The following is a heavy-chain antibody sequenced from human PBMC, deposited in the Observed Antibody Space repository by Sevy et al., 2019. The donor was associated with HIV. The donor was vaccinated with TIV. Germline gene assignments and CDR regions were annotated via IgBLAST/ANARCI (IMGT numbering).Heavy chain of an antibody. V-gene: IGHV3-23*01. CDR3: ASADTTMITDLDY. CDR2: INNGGIT. CDR1: GFTFSNDA. J-gene: IGHJ4*02. D-gene: IGHD5-18*01. Sequence: GGSLRLSCGASGFTFSNDAMSWVRQAPGKGPEWVSGINNGGITYYADSVTGRFTISRDNSKKMVFLQMNSLRAEDTAVYYCASADTTMITDLDYWGQGALVTVSS.